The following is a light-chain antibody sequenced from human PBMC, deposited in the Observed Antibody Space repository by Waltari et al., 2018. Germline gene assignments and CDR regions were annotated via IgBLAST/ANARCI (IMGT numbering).Light chain of an antibody. CDR3: QHYKSFPWS. CDR2: HTS. Sequence: IVLTQSPGTLSLSPGERATLSCRASQSVSIYLAWYQQKPGQAPRLLIYHTSTRATGIPDRFSGSGSGTDFSLTISGLEPEDFAVYYCQHYKSFPWSFGQGTRWKSN. CDR1: QSVSIY. V-gene: IGKV3-20*01. J-gene: IGKJ1*01.